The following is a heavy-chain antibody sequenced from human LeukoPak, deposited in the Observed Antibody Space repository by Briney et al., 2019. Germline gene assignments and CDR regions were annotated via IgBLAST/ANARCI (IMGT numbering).Heavy chain of an antibody. V-gene: IGHV4-34*01. CDR2: INHSGST. J-gene: IGHJ4*02. Sequence: SETLSLTCAVYGGSFSGYYWSWIRQPPGKGLEWIGEINHSGSTNYNPSLKSRVTISVGTSKNQFSLKLSSVTAADTAVYYCARLSPRGYSYGPGYWGQGTLVTVSS. CDR3: ARLSPRGYSYGPGY. CDR1: GGSFSGYY. D-gene: IGHD5-18*01.